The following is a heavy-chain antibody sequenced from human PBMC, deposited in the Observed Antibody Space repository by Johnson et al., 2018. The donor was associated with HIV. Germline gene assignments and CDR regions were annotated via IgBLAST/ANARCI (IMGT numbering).Heavy chain of an antibody. CDR2: IKQDGSEK. Sequence: VQLVESGGGFVQPGGSLRLSCAASGFTFSNAWMSWVRQAPANGLEWVANIKQDGSEKIYADSVKGRLTISRDNAKNSLYLQMNSLRVEDTAVYYCARVGELQGDAFDIWGQGTMVTVSS. D-gene: IGHD1-26*01. CDR1: GFTFSNAW. J-gene: IGHJ3*02. CDR3: ARVGELQGDAFDI. V-gene: IGHV3-7*01.